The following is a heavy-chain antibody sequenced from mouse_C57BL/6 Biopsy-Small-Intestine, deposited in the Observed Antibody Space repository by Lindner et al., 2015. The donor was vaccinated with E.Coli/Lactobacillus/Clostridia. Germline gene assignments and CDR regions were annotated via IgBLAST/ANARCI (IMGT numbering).Heavy chain of an antibody. V-gene: IGHV1-59*01. CDR3: ARLSCNHTPGASPL. D-gene: IGHD5-1-1*01. J-gene: IGHJ4*01. CDR1: GYTFTTYY. CDR2: ISPFAGTT. Sequence: SVKVSCKASGYTFTTYYLHWVRQAPGQGLEWMGIISPFAGTTTYAQKFQGRVTMTRDTSTSTVYMELSTLQSEDAAVYYCARLSCNHTPGASPLWGQGTLVTVSS.